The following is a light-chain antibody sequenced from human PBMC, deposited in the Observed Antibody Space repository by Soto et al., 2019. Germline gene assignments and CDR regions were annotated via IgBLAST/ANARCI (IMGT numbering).Light chain of an antibody. CDR1: SSDVGGYDY. J-gene: IGLJ1*01. V-gene: IGLV2-11*01. Sequence: QSLLTQPASVSGSPGQSVTISCTGTSSDVGGYDYVSWYQQRPGKAPKLLIYDVTKRPSGVPDRFSGSKSGNTASLTISGLQAEAEADFYCCSYGGSFPYVFGTGTKV. CDR2: DVT. CDR3: CSYGGSFPYV.